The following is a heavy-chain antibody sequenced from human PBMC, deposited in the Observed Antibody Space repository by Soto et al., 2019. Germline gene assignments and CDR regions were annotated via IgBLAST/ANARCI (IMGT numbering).Heavy chain of an antibody. J-gene: IGHJ3*02. CDR2: IIPVIDTA. Sequence: QVQLVQSGAEVKKPGSSVKVSCKVSGGTFNIRWVRQAPGQGLEWMGGIIPVIDTASYARKFQGRVTITADRATNVVYLEMRSLRFEDTAVYYCARGSGADAFDIWGQGTVVTVSS. V-gene: IGHV1-69*06. CDR3: ARGSGADAFDI. D-gene: IGHD7-27*01. CDR1: GGTFN.